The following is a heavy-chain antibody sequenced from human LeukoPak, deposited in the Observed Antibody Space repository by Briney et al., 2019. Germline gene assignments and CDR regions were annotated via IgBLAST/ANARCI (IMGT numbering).Heavy chain of an antibody. CDR2: IYRGGGT. CDR1: GFTVSTNY. CDR3: ARDVIYASEIYSYGDC. J-gene: IGHJ4*02. V-gene: IGHV3-66*01. D-gene: IGHD3-16*01. Sequence: GGSLRLSCAASGFTVSTNYVSWVRQAPGKGLEWVSVIYRGGGTAYADSVKDRFTISRDNFKNMVYLHMNSPKAEDTAVYYCARDVIYASEIYSYGDCLGQGTLVTVSS.